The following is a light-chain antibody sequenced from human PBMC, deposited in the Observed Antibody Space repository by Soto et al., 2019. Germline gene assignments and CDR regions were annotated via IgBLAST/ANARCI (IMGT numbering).Light chain of an antibody. CDR3: CSYAGNFIYV. CDR1: SSDVGGYKY. J-gene: IGLJ1*01. V-gene: IGLV2-11*01. Sequence: QSVLPQPRSVSGSPGQSVTISCTGTSSDVGGYKYVSWYQQHPGKAPKLLIYDVIKRPSGVPDRFSGSKSGSTASLTISGLQAEDEADYYCCSYAGNFIYVFGTGTKVTVL. CDR2: DVI.